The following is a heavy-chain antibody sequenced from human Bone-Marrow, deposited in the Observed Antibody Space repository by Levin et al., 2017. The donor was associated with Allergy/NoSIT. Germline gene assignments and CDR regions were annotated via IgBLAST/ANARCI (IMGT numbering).Heavy chain of an antibody. V-gene: IGHV3-9*01. CDR3: AKDKTRDGYTFGY. D-gene: IGHD5-24*01. Sequence: GGSLRLSCAASGFTFDDYAMHWVRQAPGKGLEWVSGISWNSNSIAYADSVRGRFTISRDNAKNSLYLQMNSLRTEDTAFYYCAKDKTRDGYTFGYWGQGTLVTVSS. CDR2: ISWNSNSI. CDR1: GFTFDDYA. J-gene: IGHJ4*02.